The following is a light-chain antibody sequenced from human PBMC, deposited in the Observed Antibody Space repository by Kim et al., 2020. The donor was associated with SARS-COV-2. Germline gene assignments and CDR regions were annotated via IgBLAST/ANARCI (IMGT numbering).Light chain of an antibody. CDR2: RNN. V-gene: IGLV1-47*01. CDR1: SSNIGSNY. J-gene: IGLJ2*01. CDR3: AAWDDSLSVVV. Sequence: GQRVTISCSGRSSNIGSNYVYWYQQLPGTAPKLLIYRNNQRPSGVTDRFSGSKSGTSASLAISGLRSEDEADYYCAAWDDSLSVVVFGGGTQLTVL.